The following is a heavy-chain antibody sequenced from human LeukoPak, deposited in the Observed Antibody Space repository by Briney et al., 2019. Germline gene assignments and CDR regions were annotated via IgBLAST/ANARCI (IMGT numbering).Heavy chain of an antibody. CDR1: GFTFSNFW. D-gene: IGHD6-13*01. Sequence: GGSLRLSCAASGFTFSNFWMIWVRQAPGKGLEWVANIKQDGSEKYYVDSVKGRFTISRDNAKNSLYLQMNSLRAEDTAVYYCARVAAAAGFYYYYGMDVWGQGTTVTVSS. CDR2: IKQDGSEK. J-gene: IGHJ6*02. CDR3: ARVAAAAGFYYYYGMDV. V-gene: IGHV3-7*01.